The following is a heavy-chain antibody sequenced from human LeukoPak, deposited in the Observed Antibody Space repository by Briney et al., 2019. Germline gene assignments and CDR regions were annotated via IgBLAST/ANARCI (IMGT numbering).Heavy chain of an antibody. Sequence: SETLSLTCTVSGGSISSYYWSWIRQPPGKGLEWIGYIYYSGSTNYNPSLKSRVTISVDTSKNQFSLKLSSVTAADTAVYYCARMYSSGWYPKAYYFDYWGQGTLVTVSS. J-gene: IGHJ4*02. CDR1: GGSISSYY. V-gene: IGHV4-59*01. D-gene: IGHD6-19*01. CDR3: ARMYSSGWYPKAYYFDY. CDR2: IYYSGST.